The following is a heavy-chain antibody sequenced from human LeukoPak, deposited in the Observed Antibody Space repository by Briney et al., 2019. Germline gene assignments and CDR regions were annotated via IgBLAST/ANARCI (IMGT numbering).Heavy chain of an antibody. Sequence: GGSLRLSCXASGFTFRXXXXXXXXQAXXXXXXXVSYIXSSGSDIEYAASVKGRFTIXXXXAKNSLYLQMNSLKAEDTGVYYCARLGSSWNNFDYWGQGTLVTVSS. D-gene: IGHD6-13*01. CDR1: GFTFRXXX. CDR3: ARLGSSWNNFDY. J-gene: IGHJ4*02. CDR2: IXSSGSDI. V-gene: IGHV3-48*03.